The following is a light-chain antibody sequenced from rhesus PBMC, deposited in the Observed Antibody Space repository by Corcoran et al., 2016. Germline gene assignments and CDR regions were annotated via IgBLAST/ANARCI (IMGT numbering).Light chain of an antibody. V-gene: IGKV1S12*01. CDR1: QNNYRN. CDR2: AAS. Sequence: DIQMTQSPSALSVSVGDRVTISCRASQNNYRNLAWYQQKQGKAPKLLIYAASILQTGIPSRFSGCGSGTDFTFTIISLQPEDSAAYYCHPYYDNPLTFGGGTKVELK. J-gene: IGKJ4*01. CDR3: HPYYDNPLT.